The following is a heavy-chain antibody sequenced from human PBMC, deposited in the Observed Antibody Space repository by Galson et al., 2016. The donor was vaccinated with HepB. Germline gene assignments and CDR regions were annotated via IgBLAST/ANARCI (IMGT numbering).Heavy chain of an antibody. CDR1: GFTFSSYS. V-gene: IGHV3-21*01. Sequence: SLRLSCAASGFTFSSYSMNWVRQAPGKGLEWVSSISSSGSYIYYADSVKGRFTISRDNAKNSLYLQMNSLRAEDTAVYYCARGDIVGAIFDYWGQGTLVTVSS. J-gene: IGHJ4*02. CDR2: ISSSGSYI. D-gene: IGHD1-26*01. CDR3: ARGDIVGAIFDY.